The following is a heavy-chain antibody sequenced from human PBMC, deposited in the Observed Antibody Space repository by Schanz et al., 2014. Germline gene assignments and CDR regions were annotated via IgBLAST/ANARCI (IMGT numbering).Heavy chain of an antibody. CDR2: ISWNSGGI. CDR3: AKGRIRIAAAGIFDY. V-gene: IGHV3-9*01. Sequence: EVQLVESGGDLVQPGGSLRLSCAASGFTFDDYAIHWVRQAPGKGLEWVSGISWNSGGIGYADSVKGRFTISRDNAKNSLFLQMNSLKPEDTALYYCAKGRIRIAAAGIFDYWGQGTLVTVSS. J-gene: IGHJ4*02. CDR1: GFTFDDYA. D-gene: IGHD6-13*01.